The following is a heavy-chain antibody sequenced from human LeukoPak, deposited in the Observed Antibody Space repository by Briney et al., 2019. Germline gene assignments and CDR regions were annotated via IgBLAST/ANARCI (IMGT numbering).Heavy chain of an antibody. D-gene: IGHD3-22*01. V-gene: IGHV4-59*01. Sequence: PSETLSLTCTVSGGSISSYYWSWIRQPPGKGLEWNGYIYYSGSTNYNPSLKSRVTISVDTSKNQFSLKLSSVTAADTAVYYCARGTREDYFDSSGYYYVAWGQGTLVTVSS. CDR1: GGSISSYY. CDR2: IYYSGST. CDR3: ARGTREDYFDSSGYYYVA. J-gene: IGHJ5*02.